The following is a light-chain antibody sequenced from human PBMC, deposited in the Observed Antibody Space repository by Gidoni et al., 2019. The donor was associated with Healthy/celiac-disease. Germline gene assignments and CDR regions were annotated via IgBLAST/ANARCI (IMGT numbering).Light chain of an antibody. Sequence: DIQMTQSPSSLSASVGDRVTITCRASQSISSYLNWYQQKPGKAPNLLIYAASSLQSGVPSRFSGSGSGTDFTLTISSLQPEDFATYYCQQSYSTPQTFXQXTKVXIK. CDR1: QSISSY. V-gene: IGKV1-39*01. CDR2: AAS. J-gene: IGKJ1*01. CDR3: QQSYSTPQT.